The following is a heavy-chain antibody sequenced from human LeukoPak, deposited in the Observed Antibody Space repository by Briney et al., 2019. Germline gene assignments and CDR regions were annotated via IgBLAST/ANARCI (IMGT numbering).Heavy chain of an antibody. J-gene: IGHJ5*02. V-gene: IGHV4-38-2*01. Sequence: SETLSLTCAVYGGSFSGYYWGWLRQPPGKGLEWIGSIYHSGSTYYNPSLKSRVTISVDTSKNQFSLKLSSVTAADTAVYYCASVIGWFDPWGQGTLVTVSS. CDR3: ASVIGWFDP. D-gene: IGHD2-21*01. CDR2: IYHSGST. CDR1: GGSFSGYY.